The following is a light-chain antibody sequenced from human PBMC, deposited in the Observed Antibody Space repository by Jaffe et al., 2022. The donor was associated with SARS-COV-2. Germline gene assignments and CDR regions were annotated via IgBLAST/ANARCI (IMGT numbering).Light chain of an antibody. V-gene: IGKV3-15*01. Sequence: EIVMTQSPASLSVSPGERVTLSCRASQSVTSHLAWYQQNPGQAPRLLIYDASTRAPGIPARFSGSGSATEFTLTISSLQSEDLANYYCQQYNNWPPTFGQGTKVEIK. J-gene: IGKJ1*01. CDR2: DAS. CDR3: QQYNNWPPT. CDR1: QSVTSH.